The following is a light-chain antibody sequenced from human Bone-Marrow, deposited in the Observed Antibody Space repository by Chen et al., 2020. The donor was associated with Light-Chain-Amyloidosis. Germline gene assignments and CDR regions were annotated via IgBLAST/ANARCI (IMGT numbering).Light chain of an antibody. Sequence: DIGMTQPQLSLPITPGAPAPSSCRSIQSLLHINRFNYLDWYLQKPGQSPQLLIYFGSSRASGVPDRFSGSGSGTDFTLKISSVEAEDVGVYYCIQARQTPRTFGQGTKLEIK. CDR2: FGS. CDR3: IQARQTPRT. V-gene: IGKV2-28*01. CDR1: QSLLHINRFNY. J-gene: IGKJ2*02.